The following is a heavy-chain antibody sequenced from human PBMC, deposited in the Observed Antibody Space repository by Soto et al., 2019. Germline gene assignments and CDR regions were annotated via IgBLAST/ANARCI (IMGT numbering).Heavy chain of an antibody. D-gene: IGHD2-15*01. CDR2: IYWDDDK. CDR1: GFSLSTSGVG. J-gene: IGHJ4*02. Sequence: GPMLVNPTQTLTLTCTFSGFSLSTSGVGVGWIRQPPGKALEWLALIYWDDDKRYSPSLKSRLTTTKDTSKNQVVLTMTNMDPVDTATYYCAHRPSYCSGGSCYSGFDYWGQGTLVTVSS. V-gene: IGHV2-5*02. CDR3: AHRPSYCSGGSCYSGFDY.